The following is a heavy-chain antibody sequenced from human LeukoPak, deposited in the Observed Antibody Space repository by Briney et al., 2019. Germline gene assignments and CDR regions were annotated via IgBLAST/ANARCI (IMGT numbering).Heavy chain of an antibody. J-gene: IGHJ4*02. Sequence: GGSLRLSCAASGFTFSSYGMHWVRQAPGKGLEWVAVISYDGSNKYYADSVKGRFTISRDNSKNTLYLQMNSLRAEDTAVYYCAKGRSGIVATILDYWGQGTLVTVSS. CDR2: ISYDGSNK. CDR3: AKGRSGIVATILDY. V-gene: IGHV3-30*18. D-gene: IGHD5-12*01. CDR1: GFTFSSYG.